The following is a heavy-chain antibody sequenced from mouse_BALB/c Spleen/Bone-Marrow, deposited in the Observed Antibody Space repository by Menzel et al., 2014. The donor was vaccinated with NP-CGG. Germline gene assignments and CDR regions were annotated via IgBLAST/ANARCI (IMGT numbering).Heavy chain of an antibody. J-gene: IGHJ3*01. CDR2: IDPANGNT. V-gene: IGHV14-3*02. CDR3: AFYYYGSSPFAY. CDR1: GFDIKDTY. D-gene: IGHD1-1*01. Sequence: EVQLVESGAELVKPGASVKLSCTASGFDIKDTYMHWVKQRPEQGLEWIGRIDPANGNTKYDPKFQGKATITADTSSNTAYLQLSSLTSEDTAVYYCAFYYYGSSPFAYWGQGTLVPVSA.